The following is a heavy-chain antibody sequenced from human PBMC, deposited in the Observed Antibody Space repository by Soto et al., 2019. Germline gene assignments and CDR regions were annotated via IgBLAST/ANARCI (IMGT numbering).Heavy chain of an antibody. Sequence: GGSLRLSCAASGFTVSSNYMSWVRQAPGKGLEWVSVIYSGGSTYYADSVKGRFTISRHNSKNTLYLQMNSLRAEDTAVYYCARSIMSSRGYYYYYYYMDVWGKGTTVTVSS. J-gene: IGHJ6*03. CDR3: ARSIMSSRGYYYYYYYMDV. V-gene: IGHV3-53*04. CDR1: GFTVSSNY. D-gene: IGHD3-16*01. CDR2: IYSGGST.